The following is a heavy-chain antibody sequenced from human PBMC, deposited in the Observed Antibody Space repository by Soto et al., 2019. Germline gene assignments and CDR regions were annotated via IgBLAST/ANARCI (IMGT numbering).Heavy chain of an antibody. CDR1: GFIFNNYV. D-gene: IGHD3-10*02. V-gene: IGHV3-23*01. Sequence: GGSLRLSCAASGFIFNNYVMTWVRQAPGKGLEWVSGVKGNGGSTHYADSVKGRFTISRDDSKNALYLQMNSLRAEDTAVYYCARDKVLGLCHHHYLLAFWARRSSDL. CDR3: ARDKVLGLCHHHYLLAFWARRSSDL. CDR2: VKGNGGST. J-gene: IGHJ2*01.